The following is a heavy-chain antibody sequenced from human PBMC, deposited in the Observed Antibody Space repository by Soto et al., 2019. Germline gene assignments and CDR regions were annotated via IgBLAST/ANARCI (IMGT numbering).Heavy chain of an antibody. J-gene: IGHJ4*02. CDR3: ARRYGSSFDY. CDR2: IYYSGST. CDR1: GGSISSYY. V-gene: IGHV4-59*08. D-gene: IGHD3-16*01. Sequence: SETLSLTCTVSGGSISSYYWSWIRQPPGKGLEWIGYIYYSGSTNYNPSLKSRVTISVNTSKNQFSLTLSSVTAADTAVYYCARRYGSSFDYWGQGTPVTVSS.